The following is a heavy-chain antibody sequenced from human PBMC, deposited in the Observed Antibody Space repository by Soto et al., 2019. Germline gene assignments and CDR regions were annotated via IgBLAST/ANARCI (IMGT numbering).Heavy chain of an antibody. Sequence: QVQLQESGPGLMKPSETLSLTCTVSGGSISSYYWSWIRQPAGKGLEWIGRIYTSGSTNYNPSLKSRVTMSVDTSKNQFSLKLSSVTAADTAVYYCARGNHYGSGSYYLDYWGQGTLVTVSS. CDR3: ARGNHYGSGSYYLDY. CDR1: GGSISSYY. J-gene: IGHJ4*02. V-gene: IGHV4-4*07. CDR2: IYTSGST. D-gene: IGHD3-10*01.